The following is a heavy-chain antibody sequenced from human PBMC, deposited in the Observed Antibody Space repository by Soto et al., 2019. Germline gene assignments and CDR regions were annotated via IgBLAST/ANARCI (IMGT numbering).Heavy chain of an antibody. CDR1: GGSFSGYY. J-gene: IGHJ4*02. CDR2: INGSGST. V-gene: IGHV4-34*01. Sequence: SLTCALYGGSFSGYYWSWIRQSPGKGLEWIGEINGSGSTNYNPSLKSRLTLSIDTSRNQFSLKLSSVTAADTAVFFCASRMGSGRYYFDYWGQGTLVTVSS. D-gene: IGHD3-10*01. CDR3: ASRMGSGRYYFDY.